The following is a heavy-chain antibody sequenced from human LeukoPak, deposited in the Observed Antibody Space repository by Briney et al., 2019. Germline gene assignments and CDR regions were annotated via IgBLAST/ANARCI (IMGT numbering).Heavy chain of an antibody. CDR2: IKGSGGST. CDR1: GFAFSTYA. CDR3: AKDPTPSTYNWNGWFDP. J-gene: IGHJ5*02. D-gene: IGHD1-1*01. Sequence: GRSLRLSCAASGFAFSTYAMSWVRQAPGKGLDWVSSIKGSGGSTYYADSVKGRFTISRDNSKNTLHLQMNSLRAEDTAVYYCAKDPTPSTYNWNGWFDPWGQGTLVTVSS. V-gene: IGHV3-23*01.